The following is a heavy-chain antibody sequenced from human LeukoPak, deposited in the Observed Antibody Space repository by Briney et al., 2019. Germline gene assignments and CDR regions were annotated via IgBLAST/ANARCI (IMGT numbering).Heavy chain of an antibody. V-gene: IGHV5-10-1*01. CDR1: GYSFTTYW. J-gene: IGHJ4*02. CDR2: IDASDSYT. Sequence: GESLKISCKGSGYSFTTYWTTWVRQMPGKGLEWMGRIDASDSYTIYSPSFQGHVTISADKSINTAYLQWSSLKASDTAMYYCARGLRGGPSGGGLDYWGQGSLVTVSS. D-gene: IGHD2-15*01. CDR3: ARGLRGGPSGGGLDY.